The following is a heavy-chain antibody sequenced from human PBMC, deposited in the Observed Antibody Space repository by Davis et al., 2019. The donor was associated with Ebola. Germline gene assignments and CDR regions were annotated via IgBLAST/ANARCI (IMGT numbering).Heavy chain of an antibody. CDR2: ITDTGGRT. D-gene: IGHD4-23*01. V-gene: IGHV3-23*01. CDR3: ARGGAVAPD. Sequence: GESLKISCAASGFTSGRYAMSWVRQAPGKGLEWVAAITDTGGRTHYADSVKGRFTISRDNPNNMLYLQMNSLRVEDTAVYFCARGGAVAPDWGPGTLVTVSS. J-gene: IGHJ4*02. CDR1: GFTSGRYA.